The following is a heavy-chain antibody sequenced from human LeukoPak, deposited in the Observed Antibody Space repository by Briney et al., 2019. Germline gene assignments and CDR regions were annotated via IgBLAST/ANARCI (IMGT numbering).Heavy chain of an antibody. J-gene: IGHJ4*02. CDR2: ISASGGST. Sequence: GGTLRLSCAASGFTFSNLAMNWVRQAPGKGLEWVSAISASGGSTYYADSVKGRFTISRDNSKNTLYLQMNSLRAEDTAVYYCAKTLLPSDYWGQGTLVTVSS. V-gene: IGHV3-23*01. CDR1: GFTFSNLA. CDR3: AKTLLPSDY. D-gene: IGHD2-21*02.